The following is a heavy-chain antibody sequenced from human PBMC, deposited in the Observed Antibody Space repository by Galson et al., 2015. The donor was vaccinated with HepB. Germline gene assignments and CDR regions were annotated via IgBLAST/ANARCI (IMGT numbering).Heavy chain of an antibody. CDR2: ISWDGGST. CDR1: GFTFDDYA. Sequence: SLRLSCAASGFTFDDYAMHWVRQAPGKGLEWVSLISWDGGSTYYADSVKGRFTISRDNSKNSLYPQMNSLRAEDTALYYCAKDPDSSGLYYFDYWGQGTLVTVSS. D-gene: IGHD3-22*01. V-gene: IGHV3-43D*03. CDR3: AKDPDSSGLYYFDY. J-gene: IGHJ4*02.